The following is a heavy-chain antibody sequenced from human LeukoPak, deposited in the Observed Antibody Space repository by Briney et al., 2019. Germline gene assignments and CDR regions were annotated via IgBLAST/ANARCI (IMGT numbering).Heavy chain of an antibody. Sequence: GGSLRLSCAASGFTFSSYGMHWVRQAPGKGLEWVAVISYDGSNKYYADSVKSRFTISRDNSKNTLYLQMNSLRAEDTAVYYCAKDSVGSSCPGYWGQGTLVTVSS. V-gene: IGHV3-30*18. CDR3: AKDSVGSSCPGY. J-gene: IGHJ4*02. CDR2: ISYDGSNK. CDR1: GFTFSSYG. D-gene: IGHD6-13*01.